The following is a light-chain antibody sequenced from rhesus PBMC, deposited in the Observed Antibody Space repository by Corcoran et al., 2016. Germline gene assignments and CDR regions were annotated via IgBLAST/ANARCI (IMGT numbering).Light chain of an antibody. CDR2: MES. CDR1: QGISNY. CDR3: QQHNSYPPT. Sequence: IQMTQSPSSLSASMGDTVTITCRASQGISNYLAWYQQKPGKAPKFLIYMESTVQSGVPSRFSGSGSGTDFTRTISSLPPEDFATYYCQQHNSYPPTFGQGTKVEIK. V-gene: IGKV1-25*01. J-gene: IGKJ1*01.